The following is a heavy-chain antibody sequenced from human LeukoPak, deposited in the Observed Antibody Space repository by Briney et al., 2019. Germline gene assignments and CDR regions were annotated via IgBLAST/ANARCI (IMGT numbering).Heavy chain of an antibody. CDR2: INRDGSST. CDR1: GFTFSSHW. CDR3: AREIVGAREFDY. D-gene: IGHD1-26*01. J-gene: IGHJ4*02. V-gene: IGHV3-74*01. Sequence: GGSLRLSCAASGFTFSSHWMHWVRQAPGKGLVWVSRINRDGSSTSYADSVKGRLTISRDNTKNTLYLQMNSLRAEDTAVYYCAREIVGAREFDYWGQGTLVTVSS.